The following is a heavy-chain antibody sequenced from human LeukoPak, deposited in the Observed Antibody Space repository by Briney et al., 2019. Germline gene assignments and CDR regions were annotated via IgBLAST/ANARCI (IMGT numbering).Heavy chain of an antibody. V-gene: IGHV3-23*01. Sequence: GGSLRLSCAASGFTFNSFAMSWVRQAPGKGLEWVSAISGGGSTYYADSVKGRFTISRDNSKNTLYLQMNSLRAEDTAVYYCAKESDLGYDSSGYYLLDAFDIWGQGTLVTVSS. D-gene: IGHD3-22*01. CDR3: AKESDLGYDSSGYYLLDAFDI. CDR1: GFTFNSFA. J-gene: IGHJ4*02. CDR2: ISGGGST.